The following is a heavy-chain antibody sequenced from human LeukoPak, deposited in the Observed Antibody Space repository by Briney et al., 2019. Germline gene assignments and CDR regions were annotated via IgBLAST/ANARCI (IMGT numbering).Heavy chain of an antibody. D-gene: IGHD3-10*01. Sequence: SQTLSLTCTVSGYAITSGGFSWNWIRQPPGKGLEWIGCIYDRGPAYYNPSLKSRFTISVDRPKNQFFLNVTSLTAADTAVYYCARSRQASGLFNSWGQGTLVTVSS. V-gene: IGHV4-30-2*01. J-gene: IGHJ5*01. CDR1: GYAITSGGFS. CDR2: IYDRGPA. CDR3: ARSRQASGLFNS.